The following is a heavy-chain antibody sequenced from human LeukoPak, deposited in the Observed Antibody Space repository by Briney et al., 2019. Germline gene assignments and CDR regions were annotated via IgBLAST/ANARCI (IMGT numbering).Heavy chain of an antibody. CDR3: AKPEGPYCSGGSCFPRDY. D-gene: IGHD2-15*01. Sequence: PGGSLRLSCAASGFTFSSYAMSWVRQAPGKGLEWVSAISGSGGSTYYADSVKGRFTISRDNSKNTLYLQMNSLRAEDTAVYYCAKPEGPYCSGGSCFPRDYWGQGTLVTVSS. CDR2: ISGSGGST. CDR1: GFTFSSYA. V-gene: IGHV3-23*01. J-gene: IGHJ4*02.